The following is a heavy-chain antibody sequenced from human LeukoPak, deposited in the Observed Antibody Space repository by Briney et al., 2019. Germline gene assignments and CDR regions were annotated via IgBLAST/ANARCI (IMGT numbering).Heavy chain of an antibody. V-gene: IGHV3-73*01. CDR3: TRFDDFGLDY. CDR1: GFTFSGSA. D-gene: IGHD3-3*01. CDR2: IRSKANNYAT. Sequence: GGSLRLSCAASGFTFSGSAMHWVRQASGKGLEWVGRIRSKANNYATAYAGAMKGMFTATRDDSKKTTYLQMNSLKTEDTAVYYCTRFDDFGLDYWGQGTLVTVSS. J-gene: IGHJ4*02.